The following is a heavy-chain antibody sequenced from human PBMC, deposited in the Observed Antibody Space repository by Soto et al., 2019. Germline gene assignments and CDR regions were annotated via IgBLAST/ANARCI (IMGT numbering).Heavy chain of an antibody. Sequence: PGGSLRLSCAASGFTFSSYSMNWVRQAPGKGLEWVSSISSSSSYIYYADSVKGRFTISRDNAKNSLYLQMNSLRAEDTAVYYWAIAPGGAMVRGVDYDYYMDVWGKGTPVTVSS. CDR3: AIAPGGAMVRGVDYDYYMDV. D-gene: IGHD3-10*01. CDR2: ISSSSSYI. J-gene: IGHJ6*03. CDR1: GFTFSSYS. V-gene: IGHV3-21*01.